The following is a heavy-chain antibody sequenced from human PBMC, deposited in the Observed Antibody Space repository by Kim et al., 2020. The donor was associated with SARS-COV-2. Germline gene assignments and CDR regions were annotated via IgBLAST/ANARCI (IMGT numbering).Heavy chain of an antibody. CDR2: ISGSGGRT. CDR3: AKNSGNDYGDHLDY. D-gene: IGHD4-17*01. V-gene: IGHV3-23*01. J-gene: IGHJ4*02. CDR1: GFTFSSYA. Sequence: GGSLRLSCAASGFTFSSYAMSWVRQAPGKGLEWVSAISGSGGRTYYAGSVKGRFTISRDESKNTMYLQMNSLRAEDTAVYYCAKNSGNDYGDHLDYWGQGALVTVSS.